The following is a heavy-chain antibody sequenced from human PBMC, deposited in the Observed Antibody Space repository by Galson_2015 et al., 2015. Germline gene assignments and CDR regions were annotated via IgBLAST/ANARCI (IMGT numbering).Heavy chain of an antibody. D-gene: IGHD3-10*01. Sequence: SLRLSCAASGLTFSSYWMSWVRQAPGKGLEWVANIKQDGSEKYYVDSVKGRFTISRDNAKNSLYLQMNSLRAEDTAVYYCARHIITPYYYGSGTYYAFDIWGQGTMV. V-gene: IGHV3-7*01. CDR2: IKQDGSEK. CDR1: GLTFSSYW. J-gene: IGHJ3*02. CDR3: ARHIITPYYYGSGTYYAFDI.